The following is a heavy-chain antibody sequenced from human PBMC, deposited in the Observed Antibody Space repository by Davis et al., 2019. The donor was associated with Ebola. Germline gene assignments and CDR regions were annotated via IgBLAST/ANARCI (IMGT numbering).Heavy chain of an antibody. CDR3: ARGWGVVVVAATPGWFDP. CDR1: GYTFTNYG. CDR2: ISAYNGNT. V-gene: IGHV1-18*01. J-gene: IGHJ5*02. Sequence: ASVKVSCKAFGYTFTNYGISWVRQAPGQGLEWMGWISAYNGNTNYAQKLQGRVTMTTDTSTSTAYMELRSLRSDDTAVYYCARGWGVVVVAATPGWFDPWGQGTLVTVSS. D-gene: IGHD2-15*01.